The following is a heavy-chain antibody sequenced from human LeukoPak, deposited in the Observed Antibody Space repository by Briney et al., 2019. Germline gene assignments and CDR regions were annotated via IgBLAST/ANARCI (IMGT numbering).Heavy chain of an antibody. D-gene: IGHD3-10*01. V-gene: IGHV4-59*01. CDR2: IHSNGGA. Sequence: PSETLSLTCTVSGGSISISTGAGFRQPPGKELDGIGFIHSNGGANYNASLNSRATISRDTSRSQVSLKLTSVTAADTAVYYCASSNLGSLGQFDPWGQGTLVTVSS. CDR1: GGSISIST. J-gene: IGHJ5*02. CDR3: ASSNLGSLGQFDP.